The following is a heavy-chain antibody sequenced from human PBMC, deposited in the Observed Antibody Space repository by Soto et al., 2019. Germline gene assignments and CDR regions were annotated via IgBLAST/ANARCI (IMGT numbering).Heavy chain of an antibody. V-gene: IGHV1-69*13. D-gene: IGHD5-18*01. J-gene: IGHJ6*03. Sequence: SVKVSCKASGGTFSSYAISWVRQAPGQGLEWMGGIIPIFGTANYAQKFQGRVTITADESTSTAYMELSSLRSEDTAVYYCARLRGYSYGAWYYYMDVWGKGTTVTVSS. CDR2: IIPIFGTA. CDR3: ARLRGYSYGAWYYYMDV. CDR1: GGTFSSYA.